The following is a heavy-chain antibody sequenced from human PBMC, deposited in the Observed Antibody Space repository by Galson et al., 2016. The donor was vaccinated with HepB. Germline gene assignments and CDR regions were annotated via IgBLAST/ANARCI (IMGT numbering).Heavy chain of an antibody. J-gene: IGHJ4*02. CDR3: ARVAETSGWSALDY. D-gene: IGHD6-19*01. CDR1: GFSLNNYG. Sequence: LRLSCAASGFSLNNYGMHWVRQAPGKGPEWVALTWHDGSVQYYADSVKGRFTVSRDNSRNTLYLQMNSLRAEDTAIYRCARVAETSGWSALDYWGQGVLVTVSS. CDR2: TWHDGSVQ. V-gene: IGHV3-33*01.